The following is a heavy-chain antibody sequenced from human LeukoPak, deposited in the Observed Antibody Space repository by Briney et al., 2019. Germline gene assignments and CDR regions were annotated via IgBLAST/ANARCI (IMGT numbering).Heavy chain of an antibody. CDR2: ISGSGGST. D-gene: IGHD3-22*01. V-gene: IGHV3-23*01. CDR3: AKASDYYDSSGYYHFDY. CDR1: GFTFSSYA. Sequence: GGSLRLSCAASGFTFSSYAMSWVRQAPGEGLEWVSAISGSGGSTYYADSVKGRFTISRDNSKNTLYLQMNSLRAEDTAVYYCAKASDYYDSSGYYHFDYWGQGTLVTVSS. J-gene: IGHJ4*02.